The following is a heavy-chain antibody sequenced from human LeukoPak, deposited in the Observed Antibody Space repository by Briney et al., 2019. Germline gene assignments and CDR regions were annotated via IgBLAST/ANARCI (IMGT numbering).Heavy chain of an antibody. D-gene: IGHD6-13*01. CDR3: ARDPSSRERKGDY. CDR2: INTNTGNP. Sequence: ASVKVSCKASGYTFTSYATNWVRQAPGQGLERMGWINTNTGNPTYAQGFTGRFVFSLDTSVSTAYLQISSLKAEDTAVYYCARDPSSRERKGDYWGQGTLVTVSS. V-gene: IGHV7-4-1*02. CDR1: GYTFTSYA. J-gene: IGHJ4*02.